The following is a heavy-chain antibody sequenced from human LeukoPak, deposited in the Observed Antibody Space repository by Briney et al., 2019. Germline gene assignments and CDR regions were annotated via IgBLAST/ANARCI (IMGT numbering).Heavy chain of an antibody. Sequence: GGSLRLSCAASGFTFSNYAMNWVRQAPGKGLDWVSGITSGASTYYAASVKGRFTISRDNSKNTLYLQMNRLRAEDTAVYYCAKRLPVVGDRNRAFDYWGQGTLVTVSS. D-gene: IGHD2-21*02. J-gene: IGHJ4*02. CDR3: AKRLPVVGDRNRAFDY. V-gene: IGHV3-23*01. CDR1: GFTFSNYA. CDR2: ITSGAST.